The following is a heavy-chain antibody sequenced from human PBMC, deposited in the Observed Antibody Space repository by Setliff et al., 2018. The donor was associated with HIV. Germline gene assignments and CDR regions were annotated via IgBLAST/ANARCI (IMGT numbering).Heavy chain of an antibody. CDR1: GYSFTSYT. D-gene: IGHD6-19*01. J-gene: IGHJ4*02. CDR2: INVVTVNT. V-gene: IGHV1-3*01. CDR3: ARGRGLCSSGYYIDY. Sequence: ASVKVSCKTSGYSFTSYTMHWLRQAPGQRPEWMGWINVVTVNTKYSLKLQGRVTITRDTSATAVYMELRSLRSEDTAVYYCARGRGLCSSGYYIDYWGQGTLVTVSS.